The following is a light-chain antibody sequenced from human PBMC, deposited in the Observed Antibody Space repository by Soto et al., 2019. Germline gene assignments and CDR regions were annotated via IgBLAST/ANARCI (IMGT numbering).Light chain of an antibody. CDR3: SSYKSSSILV. CDR2: EFS. Sequence: QSALTQPASVSGSPGQSISISCTGPSSDMGDYDYVSWYQQHPGKAPKCMIYEFSNRPSGVSNRFSGSKSGNKASPTISGLQAEDEGDYYFSSYKSSSILVFGGGTKLTVL. J-gene: IGLJ3*02. V-gene: IGLV2-14*01. CDR1: SSDMGDYDY.